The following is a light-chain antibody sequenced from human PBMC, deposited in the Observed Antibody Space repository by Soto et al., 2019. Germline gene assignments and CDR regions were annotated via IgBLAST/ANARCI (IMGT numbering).Light chain of an antibody. CDR2: DVS. V-gene: IGLV2-11*01. J-gene: IGLJ2*01. CDR3: SSYAGSKMVI. Sequence: QSALTEPRSVSGSPGQSVAISCTGTSRDVGSYNYVSWYQQHPGRAPKLMIYDVSERPSGVPDRFSASKSGYTASLTISGLQAEDEADYYCSSYAGSKMVIFGGGTKVTVL. CDR1: SRDVGSYNY.